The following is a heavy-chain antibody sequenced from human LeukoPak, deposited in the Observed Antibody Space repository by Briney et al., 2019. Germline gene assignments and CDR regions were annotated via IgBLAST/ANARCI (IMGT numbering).Heavy chain of an antibody. D-gene: IGHD2-2*03. V-gene: IGHV4-34*01. Sequence: SETLSLTCAVYGGSLSGYYWSWIRQPPGKGLEWIGEINHSGSTNYNPSLKSRVTISVDTSENQFSLRLSSVTAADTAVYYCARGLDIVVVPAASHWFDPWGQGTLVTVSS. J-gene: IGHJ5*02. CDR3: ARGLDIVVVPAASHWFDP. CDR1: GGSLSGYY. CDR2: INHSGST.